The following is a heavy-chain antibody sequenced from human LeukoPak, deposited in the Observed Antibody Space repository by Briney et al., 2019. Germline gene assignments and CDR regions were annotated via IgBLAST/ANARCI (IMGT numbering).Heavy chain of an antibody. CDR3: ARDGGYCSSTSCYKWFDY. V-gene: IGHV1-69*05. CDR1: GGTFSSYA. D-gene: IGHD2-2*02. Sequence: ASVKVSCKASGGTFSSYAISWVRQAPGQGLEWMGGIIPIFGTANYAQKFQGRVTITTDESTSTAYMELSSLRSEDTAVYYCARDGGYCSSTSCYKWFDYWGQGTLVTVSS. J-gene: IGHJ4*02. CDR2: IIPIFGTA.